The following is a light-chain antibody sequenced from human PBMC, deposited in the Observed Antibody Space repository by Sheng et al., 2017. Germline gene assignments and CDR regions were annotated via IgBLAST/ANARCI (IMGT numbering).Light chain of an antibody. Sequence: EIVLTQSPATLSLSPGERATLSCRASQSVSSYLAWYQQKPGQAPRLLIYDASNRATGIPARFSGSGSGTDFTLTISSLEPEDFAVYYCQQRSNWPTFGQGTNGWKSN. V-gene: IGKV3-11*01. CDR2: DAS. CDR1: QSVSSY. J-gene: IGKJ1*01. CDR3: QQRSNWPT.